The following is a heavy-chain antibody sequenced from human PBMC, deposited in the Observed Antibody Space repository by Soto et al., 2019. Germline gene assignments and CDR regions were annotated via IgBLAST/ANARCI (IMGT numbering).Heavy chain of an antibody. J-gene: IGHJ4*02. CDR3: ARDHVGSPGEY. D-gene: IGHD3-10*01. V-gene: IGHV6-1*01. CDR1: VGSVSSNLSA. CDR2: TYYRSRWYN. Sequence: LSLTGASCVGSVSSNLSASNCIRQSPSRGLEWLGRTYYRSRWYNEYAVSVKSRITINPDTSKNQFSLQLKSVTPEDTAVYYCARDHVGSPGEYWGQGTLVTVFS.